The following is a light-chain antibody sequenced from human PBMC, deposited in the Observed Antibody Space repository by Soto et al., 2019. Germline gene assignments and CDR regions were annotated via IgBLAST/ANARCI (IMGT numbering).Light chain of an antibody. CDR1: QSVSSN. CDR3: QQYNNWPPGPYT. CDR2: GAS. J-gene: IGKJ2*01. V-gene: IGKV3-15*01. Sequence: EIVMTQSPATLSVSPGERATLSCRASQSVSSNLAWYQQKPGQAPRLLIYGASTRATGIPARFSGSGSGPEFTLTISSLQSEDFAVYYGQQYNNWPPGPYTFGQGTKLEIK.